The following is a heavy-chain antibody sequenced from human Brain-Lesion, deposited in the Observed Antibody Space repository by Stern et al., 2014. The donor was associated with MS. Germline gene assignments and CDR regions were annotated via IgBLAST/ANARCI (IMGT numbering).Heavy chain of an antibody. Sequence: QVQLVQSGAEVKKPGASVKVSCKTSGYIFTGYYIHWVRQAPGQGLEWMAWINPNTGWPKYAQKFQGRVTMSRDTSISTAYVELSSLTSDDTAVYYCARDQRGITIFGVVTDYYYLGMDVWGQGTTVTVSS. D-gene: IGHD3-3*01. CDR2: INPNTGWP. CDR1: GYIFTGYY. V-gene: IGHV1-2*02. CDR3: ARDQRGITIFGVVTDYYYLGMDV. J-gene: IGHJ6*02.